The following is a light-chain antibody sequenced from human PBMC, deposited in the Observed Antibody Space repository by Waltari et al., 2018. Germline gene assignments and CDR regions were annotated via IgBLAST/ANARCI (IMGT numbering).Light chain of an antibody. CDR2: GKN. Sequence: SSELTQDPAVSVALGQTVRTTCHGDSLRYYYETWYRQKPGQAPLLVMYGKNNRPSGIPDRFSGSYSGDTASLTITGAQAEDEADYYCNSRDSNGNPFVFGPATKVTVL. CDR1: SLRYYY. J-gene: IGLJ1*01. V-gene: IGLV3-19*01. CDR3: NSRDSNGNPFV.